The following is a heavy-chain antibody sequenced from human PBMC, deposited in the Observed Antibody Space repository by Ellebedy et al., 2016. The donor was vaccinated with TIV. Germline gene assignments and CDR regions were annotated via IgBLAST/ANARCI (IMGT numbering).Heavy chain of an antibody. J-gene: IGHJ4*02. D-gene: IGHD2-2*01. CDR3: ARALGYCSGTSCYYFDN. CDR1: GGSISSYY. V-gene: IGHV4-59*13. Sequence: SETLSLTXTVSGGSISSYYWSWIRQPPGKGLEWIGYVYYSGNTNYNPSLKSRVTISVDTSKNRFSLKLNSVTAADTAVYYCARALGYCSGTSCYYFDNWGQGTLVTVSS. CDR2: VYYSGNT.